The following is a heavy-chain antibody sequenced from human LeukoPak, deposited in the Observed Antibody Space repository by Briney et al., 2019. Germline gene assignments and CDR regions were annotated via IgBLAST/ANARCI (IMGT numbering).Heavy chain of an antibody. Sequence: ASVKVSCKASGYSFTNNGINWVRQAPGQRPEWMGWFSTYNGDTKYAQKLKGRVTLTADTLTSTAYMELRTLISDDTATYYCAIGQGVITWGGADVYDVWGQGTTVIVSS. D-gene: IGHD3-16*01. V-gene: IGHV1-18*01. J-gene: IGHJ3*01. CDR3: AIGQGVITWGGADVYDV. CDR2: FSTYNGDT. CDR1: GYSFTNNG.